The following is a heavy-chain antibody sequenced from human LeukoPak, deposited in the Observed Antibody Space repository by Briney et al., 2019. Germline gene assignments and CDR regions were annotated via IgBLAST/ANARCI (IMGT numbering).Heavy chain of an antibody. D-gene: IGHD1-26*01. J-gene: IGHJ4*02. CDR3: ARGYYYFDY. CDR2: INHSGST. V-gene: IGHV4-34*01. Sequence: SETLSLTCAVYGGSFSGYYWSWIRQPPGKGLEWIGEINHSGSTNYNPSLKSRVTISVDTSKNQFSLKLSSVTAVDTAVYYCARGYYYFDYWGQGTLVTVSS. CDR1: GGSFSGYY.